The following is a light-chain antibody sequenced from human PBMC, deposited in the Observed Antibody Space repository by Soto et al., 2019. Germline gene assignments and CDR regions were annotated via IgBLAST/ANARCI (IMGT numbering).Light chain of an antibody. CDR1: SSDVGGYNY. CDR3: SSFTSAYTFV. J-gene: IGLJ1*01. Sequence: QSVLAQPASVSGSPGQSIAISCTGTSSDVGGYNYVSWYQQHPGKAPKLLISEVSIGPSGVSDRFSGSKSGNTASLTISGLQTEDEADYYCSSFTSAYTFVFGSGTKATVL. V-gene: IGLV2-14*01. CDR2: EVS.